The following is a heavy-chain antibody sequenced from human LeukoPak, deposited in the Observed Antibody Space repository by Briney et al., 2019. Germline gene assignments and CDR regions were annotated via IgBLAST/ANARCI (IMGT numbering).Heavy chain of an antibody. CDR2: ISYDGSNK. V-gene: IGHV3-30-3*01. CDR3: ARAFGTTGY. J-gene: IGHJ4*02. CDR1: GFTFSSYA. Sequence: GGSLRLSCAASGFTFSSYAMHWVRQAPGKGLEWVAVISYDGSNKYYADSVKGRFTISRDNSKNTLYLQMNSLRAEDTAVYYCARAFGTTGYWSQGTLVTVSS. D-gene: IGHD1-1*01.